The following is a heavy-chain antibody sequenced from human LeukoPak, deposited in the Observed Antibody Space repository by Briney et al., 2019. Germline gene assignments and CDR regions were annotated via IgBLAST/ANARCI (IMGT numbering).Heavy chain of an antibody. CDR1: GYTFTSYG. J-gene: IGHJ6*03. CDR3: ARASITIFGKYYYYYMDV. V-gene: IGHV1-18*01. D-gene: IGHD3-3*01. Sequence: VASVKVSCKASGYTFTSYGISWVRQAPGQGLEWMGWISAYNGNTNYAQKLQGGVTMTTDTSTSTAYMELRSLRSDDTAVYYCARASITIFGKYYYYYMDVWGKGTTVTVSS. CDR2: ISAYNGNT.